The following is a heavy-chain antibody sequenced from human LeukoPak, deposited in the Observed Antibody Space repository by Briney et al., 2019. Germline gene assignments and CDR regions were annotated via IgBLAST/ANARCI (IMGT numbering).Heavy chain of an antibody. V-gene: IGHV1-2*02. CDR1: GYTFTSYD. J-gene: IGHJ4*02. CDR3: ARDGTVAAAGILGV. Sequence: GASVKVSCTASGYTFTSYDINWVRQATGQGLEWMGWINPNSGGTNYAQKFQGRVTMTRDTSISTAYMELSRLRSDDTAVYYCARDGTVAAAGILGVWGQGTLVTASS. CDR2: INPNSGGT. D-gene: IGHD6-13*01.